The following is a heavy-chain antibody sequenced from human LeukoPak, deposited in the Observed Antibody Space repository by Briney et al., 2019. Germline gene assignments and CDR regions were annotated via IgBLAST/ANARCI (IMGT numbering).Heavy chain of an antibody. CDR3: ARRGLYDYSDY. D-gene: IGHD5-12*01. CDR2: IYTSGST. V-gene: IGHV4-61*02. Sequence: SQTLSLTCTVSGGSISSGSYYWSWIRQPAGKGLEWIGRIYTSGSTNYNPSLKSRVTISVDTSKNQFSLKLSSVTAAGTAVYYCARRGLYDYSDYWGQGTLVTVSS. J-gene: IGHJ4*02. CDR1: GGSISSGSYY.